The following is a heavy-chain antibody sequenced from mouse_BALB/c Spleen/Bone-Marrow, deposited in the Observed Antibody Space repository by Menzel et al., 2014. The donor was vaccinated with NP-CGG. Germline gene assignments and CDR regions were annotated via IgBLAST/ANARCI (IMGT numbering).Heavy chain of an antibody. D-gene: IGHD2-4*01. J-gene: IGHJ2*01. V-gene: IGHV5-6*01. CDR2: ISNGGSYT. CDR3: ARQTYYDYDGYFDY. Sequence: EVKLMESGGDLVKPGGSLKLSCAASGFTFSSYGMSWVRQTPDKRLEWVATISNGGSYTYYPDSVKGRFTISRDNAKNALYLQMSSLKSEDTAMYYCARQTYYDYDGYFDYWGQGTTLTVSS. CDR1: GFTFSSYG.